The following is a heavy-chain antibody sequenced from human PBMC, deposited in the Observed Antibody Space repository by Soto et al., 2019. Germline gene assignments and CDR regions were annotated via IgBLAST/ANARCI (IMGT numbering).Heavy chain of an antibody. D-gene: IGHD3-3*01. CDR2: IYYNGNT. CDR3: AREGGDFVQVPYY. V-gene: IGHV4-30-4*01. Sequence: QVRLQESGPKLVRPSQTLSLTCSVSGVSINRGDYYWSWIRQSPGRGLEWIGSIYYNGNTNYNPTLGSRVTMSVDTSKNQFFLDLHSVVAADTAVYFCAREGGDFVQVPYYWVQGTLITVSS. J-gene: IGHJ4*02. CDR1: GVSINRGDYY.